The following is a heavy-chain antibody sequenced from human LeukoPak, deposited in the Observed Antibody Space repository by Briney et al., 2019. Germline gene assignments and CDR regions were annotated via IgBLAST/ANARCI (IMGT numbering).Heavy chain of an antibody. D-gene: IGHD6-13*01. CDR2: IGCSSTYI. CDR3: ARDWPSEWQQLPDYDAVDI. Sequence: PGGSLRLSCAASGFTFSSYSMNWVRQAPGRGLEWVSSIGCSSTYIYYADSVKGRFTISRDNAKNSLYLQMNSLRAEDTAVYYCARDWPSEWQQLPDYDAVDIWGQGTMVTVSS. V-gene: IGHV3-21*04. J-gene: IGHJ3*02. CDR1: GFTFSSYS.